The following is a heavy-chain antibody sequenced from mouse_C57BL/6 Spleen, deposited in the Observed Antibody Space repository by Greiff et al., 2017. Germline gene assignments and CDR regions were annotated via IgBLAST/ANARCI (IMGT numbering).Heavy chain of an antibody. CDR3: ARRTGGGYYFDY. CDR2: ISSGSSTI. CDR1: GFTFSDYG. Sequence: EVKLQESGGGLVKPGGSLKLSCAASGFTFSDYGMHWVRQAPEKGLEWVAYISSGSSTIYYADTVKGRFTISRDNAKNTLFLQMTSLRSEDTAVYYCARRTGGGYYFDYWGQGTTLTVSS. J-gene: IGHJ2*01. D-gene: IGHD4-1*01. V-gene: IGHV5-17*01.